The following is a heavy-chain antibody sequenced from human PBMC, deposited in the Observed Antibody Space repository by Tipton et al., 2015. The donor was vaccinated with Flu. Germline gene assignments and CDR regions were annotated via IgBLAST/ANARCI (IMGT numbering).Heavy chain of an antibody. V-gene: IGHV5-51*01. J-gene: IGHJ6*02. D-gene: IGHD6-6*01. CDR1: GYSFTSYW. CDR3: ARQEYSSSHFYYYYGMDV. CDR2: IYPGDSDT. Sequence: QLVQSGAEVKKPGESLKISCKGSGYSFTSYWIGWVRQMPGKGLEWMGIIYPGDSDTRYSPSFQGQVTISADKSISTAYLQWSSLKASDTAMYYCARQEYSSSHFYYYYGMDVWGQGTTVTVSS.